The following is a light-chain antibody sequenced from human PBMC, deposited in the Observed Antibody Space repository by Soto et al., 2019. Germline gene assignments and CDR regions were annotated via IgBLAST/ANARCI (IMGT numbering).Light chain of an antibody. Sequence: DIQMTQSPSSLSASVGDRVTITCRASQSISNYLSWYQHKPGIAPKVLSFDACTLRSGVPSRYSGSGSCTDVTITSSRLQLRDFATYYCLQGYTTTPLTFGGGTKVEIK. J-gene: IGKJ4*01. CDR1: QSISNY. CDR3: LQGYTTTPLT. CDR2: DAC. V-gene: IGKV1-39*01.